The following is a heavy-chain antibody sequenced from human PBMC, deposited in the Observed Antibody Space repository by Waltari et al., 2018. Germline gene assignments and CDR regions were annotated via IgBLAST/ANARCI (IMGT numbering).Heavy chain of an antibody. V-gene: IGHV4-39*01. Sequence: QLQLQESGPGLVKPSETLSLTCTVSGGSITRSSYFWGWLRQPPGKGLEWIGTISYSGSTYYNPSLMSRVTISVDTSKNQFSLKLSSVTAAETVVFYCARFSKSANWFDPWGQGTLVTVSS. CDR1: GGSITRSSYF. D-gene: IGHD3-3*02. J-gene: IGHJ5*02. CDR2: ISYSGST. CDR3: ARFSKSANWFDP.